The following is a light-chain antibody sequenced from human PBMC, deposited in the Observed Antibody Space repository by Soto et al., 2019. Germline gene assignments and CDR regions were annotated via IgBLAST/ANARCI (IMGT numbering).Light chain of an antibody. CDR2: EVS. CDR1: SSDVGGYNY. CDR3: SSYTSSRAYV. Sequence: QSVLTQPASVSGSPGQSITISCTGTSSDVGGYNYVSWYQQQSGKAPKLMIHEVSNRPSGVGNRVSGSKSGNTASLTISGLQAEDEADYYCSSYTSSRAYVFGIGTKGTVL. J-gene: IGLJ1*01. V-gene: IGLV2-14*01.